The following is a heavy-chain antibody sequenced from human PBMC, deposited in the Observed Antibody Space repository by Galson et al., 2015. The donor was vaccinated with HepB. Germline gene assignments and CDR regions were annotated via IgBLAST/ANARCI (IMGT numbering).Heavy chain of an antibody. V-gene: IGHV3-11*05. CDR3: ARVRYYDSSGYYDVAFDI. CDR2: ISSSSSYT. D-gene: IGHD3-22*01. J-gene: IGHJ3*02. CDR1: GFTFSDYY. Sequence: SLRLSCAASGFTFSDYYMSWIRQAPGKGLEWVSYISSSSSYTNYADSVKGRFTISRDNAKNSLYLQMNSLRAEDTAVYYCARVRYYDSSGYYDVAFDIWGQGTMVTVSS.